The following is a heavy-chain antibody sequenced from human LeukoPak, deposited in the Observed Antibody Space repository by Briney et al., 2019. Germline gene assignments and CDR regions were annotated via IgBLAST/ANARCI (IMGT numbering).Heavy chain of an antibody. CDR3: ARKVTTVGGYYFDY. V-gene: IGHV3-21*01. CDR1: GFTFSSYS. CDR2: ISSSSSYI. Sequence: PGGSLRLSCAASGFTFSSYSMNWVRQAPGKGLEWVSYISSSSSYIYYADSVKGRFTISRDNAKNSLYLQMNSLRAEDTAVYYCARKVTTVGGYYFDYWGQGTLVTVSS. J-gene: IGHJ4*02. D-gene: IGHD4-11*01.